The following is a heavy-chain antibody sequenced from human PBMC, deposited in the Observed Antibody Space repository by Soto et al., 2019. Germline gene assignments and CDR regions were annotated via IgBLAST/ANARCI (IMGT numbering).Heavy chain of an antibody. CDR1: GYRFTSYW. CDR3: ARLDYYDSSGYYYSAHFDY. V-gene: IGHV5-51*01. Sequence: PGESLKLSCEGSGYRFTSYWIGWVRQMTGKGLEWMWIIYPGDSDTRYSPSFQGQVTISADKTISTAYLQWSSLKASDTAMYYCARLDYYDSSGYYYSAHFDYWGQGTLVTVSS. D-gene: IGHD3-22*01. J-gene: IGHJ4*02. CDR2: IYPGDSDT.